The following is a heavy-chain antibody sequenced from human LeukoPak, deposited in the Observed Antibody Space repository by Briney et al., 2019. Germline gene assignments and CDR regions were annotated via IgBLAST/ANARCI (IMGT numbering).Heavy chain of an antibody. J-gene: IGHJ4*02. Sequence: ASEKVSCKASGHTFSDYYIHWVRQAPGQGLEWMGRINPNSGGTDYAQEFQGRVTMTRDTSITTAYMELSRVRSDDAAVYYCTRVMYGNDATATDYCGQGTLVTVSS. CDR1: GHTFSDYY. CDR3: TRVMYGNDATATDY. V-gene: IGHV1-2*06. CDR2: INPNSGGT. D-gene: IGHD4-11*01.